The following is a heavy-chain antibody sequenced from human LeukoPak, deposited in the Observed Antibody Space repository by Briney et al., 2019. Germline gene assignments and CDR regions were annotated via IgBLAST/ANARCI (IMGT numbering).Heavy chain of an antibody. Sequence: GGSLRLSCAASGFTFSDYYMSWIRQAPGKGLEWVSYISSSDSTIYYADSVKGRFTISRDNAKNSLYLQMNSLRAEDTAVYYCARDRGIYYDSSGYPGYWGQGTLVTVSS. J-gene: IGHJ4*02. V-gene: IGHV3-11*01. CDR2: ISSSDSTI. D-gene: IGHD3-22*01. CDR1: GFTFSDYY. CDR3: ARDRGIYYDSSGYPGY.